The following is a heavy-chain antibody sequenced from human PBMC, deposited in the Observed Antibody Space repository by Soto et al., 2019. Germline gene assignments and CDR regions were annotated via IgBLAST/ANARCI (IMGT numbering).Heavy chain of an antibody. CDR1: GYTFTSYC. CDR2: ISAYNGNT. D-gene: IGHD3-3*01. V-gene: IGHV1-18*04. CDR3: ARDLELRITIFGVVTKYGMDV. Sequence: ASVNVSCKSSGYTFTSYCISWGRQAPGQGLECMGWISAYNGNTNYAQKLQGRVTMTTDTSTSTAYMELRSLRSDDTAVYYCARDLELRITIFGVVTKYGMDVWGQGTTVTVSS. J-gene: IGHJ6*02.